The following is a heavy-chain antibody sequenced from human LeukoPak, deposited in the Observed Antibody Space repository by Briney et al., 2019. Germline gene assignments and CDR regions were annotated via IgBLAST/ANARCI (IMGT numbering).Heavy chain of an antibody. J-gene: IGHJ4*02. CDR3: ASCSGGSCYSFDF. CDR2: INPNRCGT. CDR1: GYTFPRYY. Sequence: ASVTVSFKASGYTFPRYYMHWVRQAPSQGLEWMGWINPNRCGTNYAQKFQGTVTMTRDTYTSTAYMELSRLRADDTAVYYCASCSGGSCYSFDFWGQGTLVTVSS. V-gene: IGHV1-2*02. D-gene: IGHD2-15*01.